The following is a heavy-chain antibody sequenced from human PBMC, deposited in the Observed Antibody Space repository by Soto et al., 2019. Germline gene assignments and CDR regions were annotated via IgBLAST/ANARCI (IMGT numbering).Heavy chain of an antibody. V-gene: IGHV1-69*12. J-gene: IGHJ6*02. CDR2: LIPIFGTA. D-gene: IGHD4-4*01. CDR3: ATHTVVTPGNYYSGMDV. CDR1: GGTFSSYA. Sequence: QVRLVQSGAEVKKPGSSVKVSCKASGGTFSSYAISWVRQAPGQGLEWMGGLIPIFGTADYAQKFQGRVTITADESTSTAYMELSSLRSDDTAVYYCATHTVVTPGNYYSGMDVWGQGTTVTVSS.